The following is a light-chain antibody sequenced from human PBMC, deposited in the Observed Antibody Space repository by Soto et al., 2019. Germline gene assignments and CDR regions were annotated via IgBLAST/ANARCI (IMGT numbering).Light chain of an antibody. J-gene: IGLJ3*02. Sequence: QLVLTQSPSASASLGASVKLTCTLSSGHSNYAIAWHQQQPEKGPRYLMNLNSDGSHTKGDGIPDRFSGSSSGAERYLTISSLQSEDEADYYCQTWATGIRVFGGGIKVTVL. CDR2: LNSDGSH. V-gene: IGLV4-69*01. CDR1: SGHSNYA. CDR3: QTWATGIRV.